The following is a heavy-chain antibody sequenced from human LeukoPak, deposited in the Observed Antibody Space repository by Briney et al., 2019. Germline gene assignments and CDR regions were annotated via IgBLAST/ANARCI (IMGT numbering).Heavy chain of an antibody. V-gene: IGHV3-9*01. Sequence: GRSLRLSCAASGFTFDDYAMHWVRQAPGKGLERVSGISWNSGSIGYADSVKGRFTISRDNAKNSLYLQMNSLRAEDTALYYCAKDIQGYCSSTSCYTFDYWGQGTLVTVSS. CDR1: GFTFDDYA. CDR3: AKDIQGYCSSTSCYTFDY. D-gene: IGHD2-2*02. J-gene: IGHJ4*02. CDR2: ISWNSGSI.